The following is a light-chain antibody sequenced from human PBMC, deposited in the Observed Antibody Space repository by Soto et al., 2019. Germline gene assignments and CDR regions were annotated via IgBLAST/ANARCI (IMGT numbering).Light chain of an antibody. Sequence: EIVLTQSPGTLSLSPGERATLSCRASQSVSTSYLAWYQQKPGQAPRLLIYGASSRATGIPDRFSGSGSGTDFTLTISRLESEDFGVYYCQQYGNSRAFGQGTKVEIK. J-gene: IGKJ1*01. CDR3: QQYGNSRA. CDR2: GAS. CDR1: QSVSTSY. V-gene: IGKV3-20*01.